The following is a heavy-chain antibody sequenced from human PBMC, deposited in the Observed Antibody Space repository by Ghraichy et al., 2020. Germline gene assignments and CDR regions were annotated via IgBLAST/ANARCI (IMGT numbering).Heavy chain of an antibody. CDR1: EFTFSSYW. J-gene: IGHJ4*02. CDR3: ARAVRTNFDY. CDR2: IKQDGSEK. D-gene: IGHD3-10*01. Sequence: GGSLRLSCAASEFTFSSYWMSWVRQAPGKGLEWVANIKQDGSEKYYVDSVKGRFTISRDNAKNSLYLQMNSLRAEDTAVYYCARAVRTNFDYWGQGTLVTVSS. V-gene: IGHV3-7*01.